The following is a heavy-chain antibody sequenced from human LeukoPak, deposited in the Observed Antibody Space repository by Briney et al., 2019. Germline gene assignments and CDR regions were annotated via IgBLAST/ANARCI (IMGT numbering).Heavy chain of an antibody. CDR1: GGSFSGYY. CDR3: ARTNYYDSSGYYFIPRFDY. Sequence: SETLSLTCAVYGGSFSGYYWSWIRQPPGKGLEWIGYIYYSGSTNYNPSLKSRVTISVDTSKNQFSPKLSSVTAADTAVYYCARTNYYDSSGYYFIPRFDYWGQGTLVTVSS. D-gene: IGHD3-22*01. CDR2: IYYSGST. V-gene: IGHV4-59*01. J-gene: IGHJ4*02.